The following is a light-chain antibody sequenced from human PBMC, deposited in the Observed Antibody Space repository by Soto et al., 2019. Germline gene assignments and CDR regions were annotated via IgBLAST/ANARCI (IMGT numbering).Light chain of an antibody. J-gene: IGKJ3*01. CDR1: HCVRSGY. Sequence: GERVTLSCRDSHCVRSGYLTWYQQKPGQAPRLLIYGASTRATNIPARFSGSGSGTDFTLTISSLQPEDFAVYYCQQDYTRFSFGPGTKVDIK. V-gene: IGKV3D-7*01. CDR3: QQDYTRFS. CDR2: GAS.